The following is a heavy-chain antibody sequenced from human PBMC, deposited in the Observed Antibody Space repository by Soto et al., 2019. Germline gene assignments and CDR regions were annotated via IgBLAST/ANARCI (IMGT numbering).Heavy chain of an antibody. D-gene: IGHD3-22*01. CDR1: GFTFSSYS. Sequence: VGSLRLSCAASGFTFSSYSLNWVRQAPGKGLEWVSSISSSSSYIYYADSVKGRFTISRDNAKNSLYLQMNSLRAEDTAVYYCARGGDYDSSAGWWYGMDVWGQGTTVTVSS. V-gene: IGHV3-21*01. CDR2: ISSSSSYI. CDR3: ARGGDYDSSAGWWYGMDV. J-gene: IGHJ6*02.